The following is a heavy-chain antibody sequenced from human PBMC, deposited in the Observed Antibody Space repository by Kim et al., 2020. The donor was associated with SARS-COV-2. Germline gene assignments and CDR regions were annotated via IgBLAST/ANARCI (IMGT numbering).Heavy chain of an antibody. J-gene: IGHJ3*02. CDR3: AGTYYYDSSGYQKDAFDI. CDR1: GYSFTSYW. Sequence: GESLKISCKGSGYSFTSYWIGWVRQMPGKGLEWMGIIYPGDSDTRYSPSFQDQLTISADKSISTAYLQWSSLKASDTAMYYCAGTYYYDSSGYQKDAFDIWGQGTMVTVSS. D-gene: IGHD3-22*01. CDR2: IYPGDSDT. V-gene: IGHV5-51*01.